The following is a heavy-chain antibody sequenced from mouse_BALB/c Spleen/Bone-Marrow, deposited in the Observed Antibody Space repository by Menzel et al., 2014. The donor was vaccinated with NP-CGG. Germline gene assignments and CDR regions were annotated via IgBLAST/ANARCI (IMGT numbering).Heavy chain of an antibody. CDR1: GFNIKDTY. CDR3: AFIYYGYSMDY. D-gene: IGHD2-1*01. CDR2: IDPANGNT. Sequence: EVQLQESGAELVKPGASVKLSCTASGFNIKDTYMHWVKQRPEQGLEWIGRIDPANGNTKYDPKFQGKATITADTSSNTAYLQLSSLTSEDTAVYYCAFIYYGYSMDYWGQGTSVTGSS. J-gene: IGHJ4*01. V-gene: IGHV14-3*02.